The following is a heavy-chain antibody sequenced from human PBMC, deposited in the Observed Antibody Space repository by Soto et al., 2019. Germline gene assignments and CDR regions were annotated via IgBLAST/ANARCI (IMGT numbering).Heavy chain of an antibody. D-gene: IGHD3-3*01. J-gene: IGHJ6*02. CDR2: TYYRSKWYN. Sequence: SQTLSLTCAISGDSVSSNSAAWNWIRQSPSRGLEWLGRTYYRSKWYNDYAVSVKSRITINPDTSKNQFSLQLNSVTPEDTAVYYCARTYDFWSGYSPPYYDMDVWGQGTTVTVSS. V-gene: IGHV6-1*01. CDR1: GDSVSSNSAA. CDR3: ARTYDFWSGYSPPYYDMDV.